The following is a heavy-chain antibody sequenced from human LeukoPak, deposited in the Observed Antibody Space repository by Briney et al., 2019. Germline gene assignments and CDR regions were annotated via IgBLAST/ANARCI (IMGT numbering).Heavy chain of an antibody. CDR1: GGSISRSY. Sequence: PSETLSLTCTVSGGSISRSYWSWMRQPAGKGPEWIGRIYGSGTITYNPSLESRVTMSVDTSKNQFSLKLRSVTAADTAVYYCARDGEFYYDSSSYWGQGSLVTVSS. CDR3: ARDGEFYYDSSSY. J-gene: IGHJ4*02. D-gene: IGHD3-22*01. V-gene: IGHV4-4*07. CDR2: IYGSGTI.